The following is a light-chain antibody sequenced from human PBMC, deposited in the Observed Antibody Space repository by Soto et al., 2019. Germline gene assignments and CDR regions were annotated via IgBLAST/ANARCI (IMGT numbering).Light chain of an antibody. CDR1: SSDVGGYNY. V-gene: IGLV2-14*01. J-gene: IGLJ2*01. Sequence: QSALTQPASVSGSPGQSITISCTGTSSDVGGYNYVSWYQQHPGKAPKLMIYDVSNRTSGVSNRFSGSKSGNTASLTISGLQAEDEADYYCSSYTSSSTVVFCGGTKITVL. CDR3: SSYTSSSTVV. CDR2: DVS.